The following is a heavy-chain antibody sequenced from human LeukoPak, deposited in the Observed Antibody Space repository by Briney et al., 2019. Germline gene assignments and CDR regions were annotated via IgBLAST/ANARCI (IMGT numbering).Heavy chain of an antibody. V-gene: IGHV3-23*01. CDR3: AKALNYWYFDL. CDR1: GFTFSSYD. CDR2: SGADDGTT. J-gene: IGHJ2*01. Sequence: GGSLRLSCAASGFTFSSYDMSWVRQAPGKGLEWVSASGADDGTTYADSVKGRFTTSRDNSKNTLYLQGNSLRVEDTATYYCAKALNYWYFDLWGRGSLVTVSS.